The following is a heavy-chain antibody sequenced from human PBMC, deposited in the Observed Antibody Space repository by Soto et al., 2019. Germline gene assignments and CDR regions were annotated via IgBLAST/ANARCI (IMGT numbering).Heavy chain of an antibody. CDR2: IYYSGST. CDR3: ARTKDYYDSSGYHPNANWFDP. Sequence: SETLSLTCTVSGGSISSGGYYWSWIRQHPGKGLEWIGYIYYSGSTDYNPSLKSRVTISVDTSKNQFSLKLSSVTAADTAVYYCARTKDYYDSSGYHPNANWFDPWGQGTLVTVSS. D-gene: IGHD3-22*01. CDR1: GGSISSGGYY. J-gene: IGHJ5*02. V-gene: IGHV4-61*08.